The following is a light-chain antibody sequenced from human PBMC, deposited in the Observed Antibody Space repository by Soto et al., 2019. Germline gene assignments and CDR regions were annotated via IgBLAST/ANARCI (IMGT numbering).Light chain of an antibody. V-gene: IGKV3-15*01. Sequence: EIVMTQSPATLSVSPGERATLSCSASQSVSSNLAWYQQKPVQAPRLLIYGASTRATGIPARFSGRGSGTAVTLTISSLQSEDFAVYYCQEYNNWSYTFGQGTKLEIK. CDR3: QEYNNWSYT. CDR2: GAS. J-gene: IGKJ2*01. CDR1: QSVSSN.